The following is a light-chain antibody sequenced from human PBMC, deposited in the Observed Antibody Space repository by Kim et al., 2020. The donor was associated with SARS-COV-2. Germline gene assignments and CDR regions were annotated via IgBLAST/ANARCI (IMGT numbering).Light chain of an antibody. J-gene: IGLJ3*02. CDR3: AAWDDSLTAWL. Sequence: QSVLTQPPSASGTPGQRVTISCSGSSSNIGSNTVNWYQQRPGPAPKLLIYTNNQRPSGVPDRFSGSKSGTSASLAISGLQSEDEADYYCAAWDDSLTAWLFGGGTKLTVL. CDR2: TNN. V-gene: IGLV1-44*01. CDR1: SSNIGSNT.